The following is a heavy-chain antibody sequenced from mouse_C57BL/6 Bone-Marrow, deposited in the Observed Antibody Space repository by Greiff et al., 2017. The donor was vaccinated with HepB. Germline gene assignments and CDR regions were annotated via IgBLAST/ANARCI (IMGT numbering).Heavy chain of an antibody. V-gene: IGHV1-82*01. D-gene: IGHD2-1*01. CDR1: GYAFSSSW. CDR3: AVYGNYDY. Sequence: QLQLKQSGPELVKPGASVKISCKASGYAFSSSWMNWVKQRPGKGLEWIGRIYPGDGDTNYNGKFKGKATLTADKSSSTAYMQLSSLTSEDSAVYLCAVYGNYDYWGQGTTLTVSS. CDR2: IYPGDGDT. J-gene: IGHJ2*01.